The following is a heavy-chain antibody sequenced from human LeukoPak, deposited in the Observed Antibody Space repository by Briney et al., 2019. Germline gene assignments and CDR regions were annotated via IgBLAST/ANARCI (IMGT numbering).Heavy chain of an antibody. CDR3: ARLGVPAAIAN. J-gene: IGHJ4*02. CDR2: CYYSGST. D-gene: IGHD2-2*01. Sequence: PSETLSLTCTVSGGSIISSGYFRGWIRQPPGKGLEWIGSCYYSGSTYYNPSLKSRITISVDTSKNQFSLKVFSVTAADTATYYCARLGVPAAIANWGQGTLLTVSS. V-gene: IGHV4-39*01. CDR1: GGSIISSGYF.